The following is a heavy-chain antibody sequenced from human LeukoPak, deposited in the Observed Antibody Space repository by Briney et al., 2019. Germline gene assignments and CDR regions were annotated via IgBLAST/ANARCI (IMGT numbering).Heavy chain of an antibody. Sequence: GGSLRLSCAASGFTFSSYAMHWVRQAPGKGLEWVAVISYDGSNKYYADSVKGRFTISRDNSKNTLYLQMNSLRAEDTAVYYCARSLDSSGWYDYWGQGTLVTVSS. D-gene: IGHD6-19*01. CDR2: ISYDGSNK. J-gene: IGHJ4*02. CDR1: GFTFSSYA. CDR3: ARSLDSSGWYDY. V-gene: IGHV3-30-3*01.